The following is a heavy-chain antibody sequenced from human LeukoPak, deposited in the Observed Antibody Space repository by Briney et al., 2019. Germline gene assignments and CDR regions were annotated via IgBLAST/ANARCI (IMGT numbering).Heavy chain of an antibody. Sequence: GGSLRLSCAASGFTFSNYGMHWVRQAPGKGLEWVSVIWYDGNNKYYADSVKGRFTISRDNSQNTLYLQMNSLRAEDTAMYYCASADDSSGYSFDYWGQGTLVTVSS. CDR1: GFTFSNYG. V-gene: IGHV3-33*01. CDR3: ASADDSSGYSFDY. D-gene: IGHD3-22*01. CDR2: IWYDGNNK. J-gene: IGHJ4*02.